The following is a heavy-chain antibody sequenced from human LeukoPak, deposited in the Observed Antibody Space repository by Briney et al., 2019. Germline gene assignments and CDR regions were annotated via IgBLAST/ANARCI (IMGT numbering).Heavy chain of an antibody. J-gene: IGHJ6*02. D-gene: IGHD2-2*01. V-gene: IGHV4-34*01. CDR3: ARERCSSTSCYGYCYYYGMDV. CDR2: INHSGST. CDR1: GGSFSGYY. Sequence: PSETLSLTCAVYGGSFSGYYWSWIRQPPGKGLEWIGEINHSGSTNYNPSLKSRVTISVDTSKNQFSLKLSSVTAADTAVYYCARERCSSTSCYGYCYYYGMDVWGQGTTVTVSS.